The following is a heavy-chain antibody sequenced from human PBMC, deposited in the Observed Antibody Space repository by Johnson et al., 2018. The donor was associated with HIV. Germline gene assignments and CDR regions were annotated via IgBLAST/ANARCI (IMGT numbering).Heavy chain of an antibody. CDR3: ARGKWLDAFDI. CDR2: IYSGGNT. V-gene: IGHV3-66*01. D-gene: IGHD6-19*01. Sequence: VQLVESGGGVVQPGGSLRLSCAASGFTFSDYYMSWIRQAPGKGLAWVSVIYSGGNTYYADSVKGRFSISRDNSKNTVYFQMNNLRAEDTAVYYCARGKWLDAFDIWGQGTMVTVSS. J-gene: IGHJ3*02. CDR1: GFTFSDYY.